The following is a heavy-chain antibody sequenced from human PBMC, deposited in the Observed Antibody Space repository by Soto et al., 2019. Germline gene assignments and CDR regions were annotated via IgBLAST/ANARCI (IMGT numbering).Heavy chain of an antibody. Sequence: SETLSLTCTVSGDSIISSDFYWGWFRQPPGKGLEWIGSIFYLGSSYYNPSLKSRVTMSVDTSKNQFSLRLGSVTAADTALYFCARHSLALRKNNWFDPWGQGIMVTVSS. V-gene: IGHV4-39*01. D-gene: IGHD3-3*02. J-gene: IGHJ5*02. CDR2: IFYLGSS. CDR1: GDSIISSDFY. CDR3: ARHSLALRKNNWFDP.